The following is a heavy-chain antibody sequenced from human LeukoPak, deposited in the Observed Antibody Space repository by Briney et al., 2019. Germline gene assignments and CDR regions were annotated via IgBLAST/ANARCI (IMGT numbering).Heavy chain of an antibody. CDR2: IYPGDSDT. D-gene: IGHD2-15*01. Sequence: RGESLKISCKGSGYSFTSYWIGWVRQMPGKGLEWMGIIYPGDSDTRYSPSFQGQVTISADKSISTAYLQWRSLKASDTAMYYCARGTADIVVVVAAPDYFDYWGQGTLVTVSS. CDR3: ARGTADIVVVVAAPDYFDY. J-gene: IGHJ4*02. V-gene: IGHV5-51*01. CDR1: GYSFTSYW.